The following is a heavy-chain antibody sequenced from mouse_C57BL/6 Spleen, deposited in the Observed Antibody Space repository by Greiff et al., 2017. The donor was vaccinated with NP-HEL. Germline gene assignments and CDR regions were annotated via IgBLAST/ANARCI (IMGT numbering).Heavy chain of an antibody. V-gene: IGHV1-42*01. Sequence: EVQLQQSGPELVKPGASVKISCKASGYSFTGYYMNWVKQSPEKSLEWIGEINPSTGGTTYNQKFKAKATLTVDKSSSTAYMQLKSLTSEDSAVYYCARYLDGYYDYWGQGTTLTVSS. CDR2: INPSTGGT. J-gene: IGHJ2*01. CDR1: GYSFTGYY. D-gene: IGHD2-3*01. CDR3: ARYLDGYYDY.